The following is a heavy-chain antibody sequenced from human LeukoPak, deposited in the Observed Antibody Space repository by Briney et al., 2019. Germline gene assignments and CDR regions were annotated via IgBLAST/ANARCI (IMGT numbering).Heavy chain of an antibody. Sequence: ASVKVSCKASGYTFTSYYMRWVRQAPGQGLEWMGIINPSGGSTSYAQKFQGRVTMTRDTSTSAVYMELSSLRSEDTAVYYCAREPDYDILTGYPYFDYWGQGTLVTVSS. J-gene: IGHJ4*02. CDR1: GYTFTSYY. V-gene: IGHV1-46*01. CDR2: INPSGGST. CDR3: AREPDYDILTGYPYFDY. D-gene: IGHD3-9*01.